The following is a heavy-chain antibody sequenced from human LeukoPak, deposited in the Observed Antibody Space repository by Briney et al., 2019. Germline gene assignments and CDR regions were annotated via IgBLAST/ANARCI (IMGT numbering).Heavy chain of an antibody. J-gene: IGHJ5*02. CDR2: TYYRSTWYN. V-gene: IGHV6-1*01. Sequence: SQTLSLTCAISGDSSSSNSVTWNWIRQSPSRGLEWLGRTYYRSTWYNDYAVSVRGRITVNPDTSKNQFSLHLNSVTPEDTAVYYCARRLTQYDCFDPWGQGILVTVSS. D-gene: IGHD2-2*01. CDR3: ARRLTQYDCFDP. CDR1: GDSSSSNSVT.